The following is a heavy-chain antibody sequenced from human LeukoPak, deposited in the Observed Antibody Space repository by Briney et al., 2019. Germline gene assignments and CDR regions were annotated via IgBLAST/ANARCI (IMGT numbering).Heavy chain of an antibody. J-gene: IGHJ4*02. Sequence: PGGSLRLSCAASGFTFDDYAMHWVRQAPGKGLEWVSGISWNSGSIGYADSVKGRFTISRDNSKNTLYLQMNSLRAEDTAVYYCAMFGPPGGYWGQGTLVTVSS. V-gene: IGHV3-9*01. D-gene: IGHD3-10*02. CDR2: ISWNSGSI. CDR1: GFTFDDYA. CDR3: AMFGPPGGY.